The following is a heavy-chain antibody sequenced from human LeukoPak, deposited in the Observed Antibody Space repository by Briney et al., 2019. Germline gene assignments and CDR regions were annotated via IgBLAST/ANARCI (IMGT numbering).Heavy chain of an antibody. CDR1: GFTFSGSA. D-gene: IGHD6-13*01. J-gene: IGHJ5*02. CDR2: IRSKANSYAT. V-gene: IGHV3-73*01. Sequence: PGGSLRLSCAASGFTFSGSAMHWVRQASGKGLEWVGRIRSKANSYATAYAASVKGRFTISRDDSKNTAYLQMNSLKTEDTAVYYCTSRIAAAGTGGYWFDPWGQGTLVTVSS. CDR3: TSRIAAAGTGGYWFDP.